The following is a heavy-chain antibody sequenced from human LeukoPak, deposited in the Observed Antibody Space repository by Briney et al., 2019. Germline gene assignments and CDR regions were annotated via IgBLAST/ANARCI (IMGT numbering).Heavy chain of an antibody. CDR1: GDSISNYY. V-gene: IGHV4-4*07. CDR2: IYSRVSS. Sequence: PSETLSLTCTVSGDSISNYYWSWIRQPAGKGLEWIGRIYSRVSSNYNPSLENRVTMSVDRTKNQFSLSRTSVPAADTAIYYCAGYRVRAVCFDYWGEGTLVTVSS. J-gene: IGHJ4*02. D-gene: IGHD1-26*01. CDR3: AGYRVRAVCFDY.